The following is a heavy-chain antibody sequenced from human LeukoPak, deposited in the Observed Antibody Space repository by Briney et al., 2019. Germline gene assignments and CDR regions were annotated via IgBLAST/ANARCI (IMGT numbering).Heavy chain of an antibody. V-gene: IGHV4-59*08. CDR3: ARHRGSSSLFDY. CDR1: GGSISSYN. J-gene: IGHJ4*02. CDR2: IYYSGST. Sequence: SETLSFTCTVPGGSISSYNWSWFRQPPGKGLEWIGYIYYSGSTNYNPSLKSRVTISVDTSKNQFSLKPSSVTAADTAVYYCARHRGSSSLFDYWGQGTLVTVSS. D-gene: IGHD6-6*01.